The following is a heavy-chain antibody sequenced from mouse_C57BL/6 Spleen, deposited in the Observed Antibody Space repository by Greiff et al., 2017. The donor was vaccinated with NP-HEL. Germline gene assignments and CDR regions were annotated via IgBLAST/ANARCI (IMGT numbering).Heavy chain of an antibody. Sequence: EVQLQQSGAELVRPGASVKLSCTASGFNIKDDYMHWVKQRPEQGLEWIGWIDPENGDTEYASKFQGKATITADTSSNTAYLQLSSLTSEDTAVYYCTTRGWNWYFDVWGTGTTVTVSS. V-gene: IGHV14-4*01. J-gene: IGHJ1*03. D-gene: IGHD1-1*02. CDR3: TTRGWNWYFDV. CDR1: GFNIKDDY. CDR2: IDPENGDT.